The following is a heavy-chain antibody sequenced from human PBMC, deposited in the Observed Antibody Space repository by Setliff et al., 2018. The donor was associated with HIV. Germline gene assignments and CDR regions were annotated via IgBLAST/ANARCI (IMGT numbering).Heavy chain of an antibody. CDR3: ARVRYCSGGSCYGGEYWFDP. V-gene: IGHV1-46*01. D-gene: IGHD2-15*01. Sequence: ASVNVSCKASGYTFTSYYIHWVRQAPGQGLEWMGVIHPSGGSTSYAQSFQDRVTMTRDTSTSSVYMELSSLRSEDTAVYYCARVRYCSGGSCYGGEYWFDPWGQGTLVTVSS. J-gene: IGHJ5*02. CDR1: GYTFTSYY. CDR2: IHPSGGST.